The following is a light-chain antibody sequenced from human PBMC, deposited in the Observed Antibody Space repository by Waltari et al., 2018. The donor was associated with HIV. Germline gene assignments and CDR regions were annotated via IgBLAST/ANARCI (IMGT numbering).Light chain of an antibody. CDR1: TSNIGRNT. J-gene: IGLJ1*01. CDR2: SNV. CDR3: ATWDDSLNGQV. V-gene: IGLV1-44*01. Sequence: QSVLTQSPSPSGTPGQRVTIYCFGTTSNIGRNTVNWYQQFPGTAPKLLIYSNVQRHTGFPDRFSGSKSDYSASLAISWLQSEDDGDYYCATWDDSLNGQVFGSGTKVTVL.